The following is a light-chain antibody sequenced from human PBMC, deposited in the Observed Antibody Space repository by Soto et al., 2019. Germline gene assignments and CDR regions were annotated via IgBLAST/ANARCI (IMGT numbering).Light chain of an antibody. V-gene: IGLV1-47*01. CDR1: ASNIGSNF. CDR2: NNR. Sequence: QSVLIQPPSASGTPGQSVTMSCSGGASNIGSNFVHWYQHLPGTAPKLLILNNRQRPSGVPDRFSGSKSGTSASLAISGLRSEDEADYYCASWDDNLGGPVLGGGTKVTVL. CDR3: ASWDDNLGGPV. J-gene: IGLJ2*01.